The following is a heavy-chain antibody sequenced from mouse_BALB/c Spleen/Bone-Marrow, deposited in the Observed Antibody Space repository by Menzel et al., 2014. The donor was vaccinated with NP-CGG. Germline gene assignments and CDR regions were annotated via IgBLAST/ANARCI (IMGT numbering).Heavy chain of an antibody. CDR2: IWSGGST. Sequence: VQLQQSGPGLVQPSQSLSITCTVSGFSLTSYGVHWVRQSPGKGLEWLGVIWSGGSTDYNAAFISRLGISKDNSKSQVFFKMNSLQANDTAIYYCARDRWSSSGTPYAMDYWGQGTSVTVSS. D-gene: IGHD4-1*01. CDR3: ARDRWSSSGTPYAMDY. CDR1: GFSLTSYG. V-gene: IGHV2-2*02. J-gene: IGHJ4*01.